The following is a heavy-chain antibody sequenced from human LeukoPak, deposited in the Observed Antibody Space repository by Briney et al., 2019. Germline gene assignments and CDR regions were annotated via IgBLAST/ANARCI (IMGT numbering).Heavy chain of an antibody. V-gene: IGHV1-18*04. CDR3: ARRDSYRGFDY. CDR2: IGPYIGGR. J-gene: IGHJ4*02. Sequence: ASVKVSCKASGYTFTTYYMHWVRQAPGQGLEWMGWIGPYIGGRDSAQRFQDRIIMTTDTPTTTAYMELRSLRSDDTAVYFCARRDSYRGFDYWGQGTLVTVSS. CDR1: GYTFTTYY. D-gene: IGHD3-16*01.